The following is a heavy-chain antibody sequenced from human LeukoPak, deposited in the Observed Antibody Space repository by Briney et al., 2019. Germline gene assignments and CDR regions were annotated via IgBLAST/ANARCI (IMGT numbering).Heavy chain of an antibody. D-gene: IGHD3-3*01. CDR2: IKGDGSEK. CDR1: GFTFSSYW. Sequence: PGGSLRLSCAASGFTFSSYWMSWVRQAPGKGLEWVANIKGDGSEKYYVDSLRGRFTISRDNAKNSLYLQINSLGAEDTAVYYCARDNRFLDWWGQGTLVTVSS. CDR3: ARDNRFLDW. V-gene: IGHV3-7*05. J-gene: IGHJ4*01.